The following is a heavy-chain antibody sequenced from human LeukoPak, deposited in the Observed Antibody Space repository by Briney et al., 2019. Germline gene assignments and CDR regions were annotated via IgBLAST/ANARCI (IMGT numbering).Heavy chain of an antibody. Sequence: SETLSLTCTVSGGSISHYYWSWIRQPPGKGLEWIGYIYYSGTANYNPSLKSRVTISVDTSKNQFSLKLSSVTAADTAVYYCARLNSGRGAFDIWGQGTMVTVSS. V-gene: IGHV4-59*08. J-gene: IGHJ3*02. CDR1: GGSISHYY. CDR2: IYYSGTA. CDR3: ARLNSGRGAFDI. D-gene: IGHD3-10*01.